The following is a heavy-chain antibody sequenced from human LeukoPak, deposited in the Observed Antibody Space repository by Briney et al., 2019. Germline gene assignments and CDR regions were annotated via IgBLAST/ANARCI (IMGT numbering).Heavy chain of an antibody. V-gene: IGHV1-69*13. J-gene: IGHJ5*02. CDR2: IIPIFGTA. CDR3: ARDHKQLNRYSSWEDWFDP. Sequence: ASVKVSCEASGGTFSSYAISWVRQAPGQGLEWMGGIIPIFGTANYAQKFQGRVTITADESTSTAYMELSSLRSEDTAVYYCARDHKQLNRYSSWEDWFDPWGQGTLVTVSS. CDR1: GGTFSSYA. D-gene: IGHD6-13*01.